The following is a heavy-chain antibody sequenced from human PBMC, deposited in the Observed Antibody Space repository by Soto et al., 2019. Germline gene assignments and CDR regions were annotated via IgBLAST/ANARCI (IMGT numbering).Heavy chain of an antibody. V-gene: IGHV3-33*01. Sequence: QLVESGGGVVQPGRSLRLSCAASGFTFSSYGMHWVRQAPGKGLEWVAVIWYDGRNEYYADSVKGRFTSSRDNSKNTLYLQMNSLRAEDTAVYYCVRDWLNDSPVDCWGQGTLVTVST. D-gene: IGHD3-16*01. CDR3: VRDWLNDSPVDC. J-gene: IGHJ4*02. CDR2: IWYDGRNE. CDR1: GFTFSSYG.